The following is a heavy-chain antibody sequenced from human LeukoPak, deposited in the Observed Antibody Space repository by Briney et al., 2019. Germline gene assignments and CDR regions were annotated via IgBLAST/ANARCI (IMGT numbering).Heavy chain of an antibody. Sequence: GGSLRLSCAASGFTFSSYAMSWVRQAPGKGLEWVSVISDSGGSTYYADSVKGRFTISRDSSKNTLYLQMNSLRAEDTAVYHCAKEDKVRGARKVFDSWGQGTLVTVSS. V-gene: IGHV3-23*01. J-gene: IGHJ4*02. D-gene: IGHD3-10*01. CDR1: GFTFSSYA. CDR3: AKEDKVRGARKVFDS. CDR2: ISDSGGST.